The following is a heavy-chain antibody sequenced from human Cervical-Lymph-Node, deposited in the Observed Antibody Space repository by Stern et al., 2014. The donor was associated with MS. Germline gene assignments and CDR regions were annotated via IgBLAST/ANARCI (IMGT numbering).Heavy chain of an antibody. CDR2: IYNSGST. CDR1: GGSISSYY. J-gene: IGHJ4*02. CDR3: ARVGDYALKD. Sequence: QLQLQESGPGLVKPSETLSLTCTVSGGSISSYYWCWIRQPPGKGLEWIAYIYNSGSTNYNPSLKSRVTVSVDTSKKQFSLKLNSVTAADTAVYYCARVGDYALKDWGQGTLVTVSA. V-gene: IGHV4-59*01. D-gene: IGHD3-16*01.